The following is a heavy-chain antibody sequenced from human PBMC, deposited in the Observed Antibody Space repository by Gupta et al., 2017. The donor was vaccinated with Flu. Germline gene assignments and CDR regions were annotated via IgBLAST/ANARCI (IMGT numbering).Heavy chain of an antibody. J-gene: IGHJ3*02. CDR2: ISGSGGST. CDR1: GFTFSTYA. Sequence: EVQLLESGGGLVQPGGSLRLSCAASGFTFSTYAMSWVRQAPGKGLEWVSTISGSGGSTYYADSVKGRFTISRDNSKNTLYLQMNSLRAEDTAVYYCAKGEATNSAFDIWGHGTMGTVSS. D-gene: IGHD1-26*01. V-gene: IGHV3-23*01. CDR3: AKGEATNSAFDI.